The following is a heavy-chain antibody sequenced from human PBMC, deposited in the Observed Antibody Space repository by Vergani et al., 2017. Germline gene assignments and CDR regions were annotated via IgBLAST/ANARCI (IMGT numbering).Heavy chain of an antibody. CDR1: GFTFSSYG. J-gene: IGHJ4*02. V-gene: IGHV3-33*01. CDR2: IWYDGSNK. D-gene: IGHD4-17*01. Sequence: QVQLVESGGGVVQPGRSLRLSCAASGFTFSSYGMHWVRQAPGKGLEWVAVIWYDGSNKYYADSVKGRFTISRDNSKNTLYLQMNSLRAEDTAVYYCARRRGKQSAEPESYGDLFDYWGQGTLVTVSS. CDR3: ARRRGKQSAEPESYGDLFDY.